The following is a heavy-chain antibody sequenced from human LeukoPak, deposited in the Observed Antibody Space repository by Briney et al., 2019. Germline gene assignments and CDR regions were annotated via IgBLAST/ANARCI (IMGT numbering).Heavy chain of an antibody. CDR3: AREAEEEDRADNYGRGYYYFYGMDV. V-gene: IGHV3-30*04. J-gene: IGHJ6*02. D-gene: IGHD2-15*01. CDR1: GVTFSRYA. CDR2: ILYVVNNT. Sequence: GGSLRLSCAASGVTFSRYAMHWVRQAPGKGLEWMGVILYVVNNTYYADSVKGRVTISRDNYKSTTYIERNRLRTEDTCVYYSAREAEEEDRADNYGRGYYYFYGMDVWGHGTTVTVPS.